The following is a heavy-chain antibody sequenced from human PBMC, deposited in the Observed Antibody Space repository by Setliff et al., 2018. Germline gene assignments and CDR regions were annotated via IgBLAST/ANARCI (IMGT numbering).Heavy chain of an antibody. J-gene: IGHJ6*03. CDR3: AREQWLDPPGYYYMDV. CDR2: FHHRGST. Sequence: SETLSLTCTVSGGSISSYYWSWIRQPPGKGLEWIGSFHHRGSTYYNPSLSGRVSISVDTSKNQFSLKLNSVTAADMAVYYCAREQWLDPPGYYYMDVWAKGTTVTVSS. CDR1: GGSISSYY. V-gene: IGHV4-59*12. D-gene: IGHD6-19*01.